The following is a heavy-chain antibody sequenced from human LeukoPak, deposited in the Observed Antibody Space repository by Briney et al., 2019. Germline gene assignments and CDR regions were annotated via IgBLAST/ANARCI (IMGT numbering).Heavy chain of an antibody. V-gene: IGHV4-39*02. Sequence: SETLSLTCSVSGGSISSHNHHWDWIRQAPGNGLEWIGSIHHSGVTYSNPSLRRRLTLSVDMSKNHFSLILSSVTAADTAVYYCARRDNSFDSCGPGTLVTVSS. J-gene: IGHJ4*02. D-gene: IGHD5-24*01. CDR1: GGSISSHNHH. CDR2: IHHSGVT. CDR3: ARRDNSFDS.